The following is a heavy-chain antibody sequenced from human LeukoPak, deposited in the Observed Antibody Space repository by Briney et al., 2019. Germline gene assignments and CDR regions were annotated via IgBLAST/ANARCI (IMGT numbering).Heavy chain of an antibody. CDR1: GFTFSSYW. CDR3: ARLVSGGRDWFDP. J-gene: IGHJ5*02. CDR2: INSDGSST. V-gene: IGHV3-74*01. D-gene: IGHD2-8*01. Sequence: GGPLRLSCAASGFTFSSYWMHWVRQAPGKGLVWVSRINSDGSSTSYADSVKGRFTISRDNAKNTLYLQMNSLRAEDTAVYYCARLVSGGRDWFDPWGQGTLVTVSS.